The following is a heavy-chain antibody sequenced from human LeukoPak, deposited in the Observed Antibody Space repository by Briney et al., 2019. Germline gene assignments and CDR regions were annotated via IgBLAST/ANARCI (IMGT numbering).Heavy chain of an antibody. CDR3: AKDRPPINCMVRGIYAV. V-gene: IGHV3-23*01. J-gene: IGHJ6*02. CDR1: GFTFSSYA. D-gene: IGHD3-10*01. CDR2: ISGSGGST. Sequence: GGSLRLSCAASGFTFSSYAMSWVRQAPGKGLEWVSAISGSGGSTYYADSVKGRFTISRDNSKNTLYLQMNSLRAEDTAVYYCAKDRPPINCMVRGIYAVWGQGTTVTVSS.